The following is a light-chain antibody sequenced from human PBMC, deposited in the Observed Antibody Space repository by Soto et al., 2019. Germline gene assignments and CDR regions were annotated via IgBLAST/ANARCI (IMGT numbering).Light chain of an antibody. CDR3: VLYMNSGTL. CDR1: SGSVSTSYY. J-gene: IGLJ3*02. Sequence: QAVVTQEPSLSVSPGGTVTLTCGLSSGSVSTSYYPSWYQQTPGQAPRTLIYSTNTRSSGVPDRFSGSILGNKAALTITGAQADDESEYYCVLYMNSGTLFGGGTKLT. CDR2: STN. V-gene: IGLV8-61*01.